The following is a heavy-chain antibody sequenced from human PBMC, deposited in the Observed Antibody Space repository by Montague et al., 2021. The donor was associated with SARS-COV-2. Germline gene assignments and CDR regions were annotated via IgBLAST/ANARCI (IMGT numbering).Heavy chain of an antibody. J-gene: IGHJ6*02. CDR1: GGSIRNYH. CDR3: ARNPGEYYGMDV. CDR2: IYSSGSI. D-gene: IGHD3-16*01. V-gene: IGHV4-4*07. Sequence: SETLSLTCNVSGGSIRNYHWSWIRQPAGKGLEWMGRIYSSGSINYNPSLKTRITLSVDTSKNQLSLRLNSVTAADTAVYYCARNPGEYYGMDVWGQGTTVTVSS.